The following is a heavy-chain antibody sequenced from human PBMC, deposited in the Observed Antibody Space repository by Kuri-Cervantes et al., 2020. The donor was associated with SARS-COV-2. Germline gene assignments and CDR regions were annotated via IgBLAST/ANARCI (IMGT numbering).Heavy chain of an antibody. CDR3: ARDGGVGEAKEDY. D-gene: IGHD3-10*01. CDR1: GGSISSGDYY. CDR2: IYYSGST. J-gene: IGHJ4*02. Sequence: SCTVSGGSISSGDYYWSWIRQPPGKGLEWIGYIYYSGSTYYNPSLKSRVTISVDTSKNQFSLKLSSVTAADTAVYNCARDGGVGEAKEDYWGQGTLVTVSS. V-gene: IGHV4-30-4*08.